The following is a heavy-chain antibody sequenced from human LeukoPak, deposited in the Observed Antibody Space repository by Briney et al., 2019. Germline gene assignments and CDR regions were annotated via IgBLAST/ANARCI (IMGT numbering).Heavy chain of an antibody. D-gene: IGHD6-19*01. CDR3: ARDRHPYSSGWDFDY. Sequence: GGSLRLSCAAAGFTFSSYARHWVRQAPGRGLEGVAVISYDGSNKYYADSVKGRFTISRDNSKNTLYLQMNSLRAEGTAVYYCARDRHPYSSGWDFDYWGQGTLVTVSS. CDR1: GFTFSSYA. V-gene: IGHV3-30*01. CDR2: ISYDGSNK. J-gene: IGHJ4*02.